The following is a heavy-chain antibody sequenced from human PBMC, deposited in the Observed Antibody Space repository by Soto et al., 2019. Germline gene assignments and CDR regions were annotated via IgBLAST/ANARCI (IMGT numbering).Heavy chain of an antibody. CDR2: IYSGGST. CDR3: ARERPYCTNGVCYTPGFDY. D-gene: IGHD2-8*01. J-gene: IGHJ4*02. Sequence: QPGGSLRLSCAASGFTVSSNYMSWVRQAPGKGLEWVSVIYSGGSTYYADSVKGRFTISRDNSKNTLYLQMNSLRAEDTAVYYCARERPYCTNGVCYTPGFDYWGQGTLVTVSS. V-gene: IGHV3-53*01. CDR1: GFTVSSNY.